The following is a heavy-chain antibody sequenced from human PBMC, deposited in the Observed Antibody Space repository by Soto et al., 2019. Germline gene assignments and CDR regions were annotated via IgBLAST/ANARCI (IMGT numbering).Heavy chain of an antibody. CDR3: ARGKDSNNWFDP. V-gene: IGHV4-31*02. J-gene: IGHJ5*02. CDR1: GGSISSGGYY. CDR2: IYYSGST. D-gene: IGHD4-4*01. Sequence: SETLSLTCTVSGGSISSGGYYWSWIRRHPGKGLEWIGYIYYSGSTYYNPSLKSRVTISVDTSKNQFSLKLSSVTAAGTAVYYCARGKDSNNWFDPWGQGTLVTVSS.